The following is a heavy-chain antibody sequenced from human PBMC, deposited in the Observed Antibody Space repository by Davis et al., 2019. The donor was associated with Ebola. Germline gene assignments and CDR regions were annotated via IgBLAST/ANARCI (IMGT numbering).Heavy chain of an antibody. V-gene: IGHV5-51*01. CDR1: GYSFTSYC. J-gene: IGHJ4*02. CDR2: IYPGDSDT. CDR3: ARHYDYIWGSYHPLDY. D-gene: IGHD3-16*02. Sequence: GESLKISCKGSGYSFTSYCIGWVRQMPGKGLEWMGIIYPGDSDTRYSPSFQGQVTISADKSISTAYLQWSSLKASDTAMYYCARHYDYIWGSYHPLDYWGQGTLVTVSS.